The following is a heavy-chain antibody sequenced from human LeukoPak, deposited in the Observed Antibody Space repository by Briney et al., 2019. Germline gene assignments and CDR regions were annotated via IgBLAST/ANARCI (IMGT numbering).Heavy chain of an antibody. J-gene: IGHJ4*02. Sequence: GGSLRLSWAAAGFTFSSYAMSWVRQAQGGGLGWGSAMSGGGGSTYYADSVKGWFNISRDNSKNPLYLQMNSLRAEDTAVYYCAKDLHIVVVTAILDYWGQGTLVTVSS. V-gene: IGHV3-23*01. CDR3: AKDLHIVVVTAILDY. D-gene: IGHD2-21*02. CDR1: GFTFSSYA. CDR2: MSGGGGST.